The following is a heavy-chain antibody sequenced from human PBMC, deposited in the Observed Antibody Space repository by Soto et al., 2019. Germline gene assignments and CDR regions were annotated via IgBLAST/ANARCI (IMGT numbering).Heavy chain of an antibody. CDR1: GGTFSSYA. Sequence: QVQLVQSGAEVKKPGSSVKVSCKASGGTFSSYAISWVRQAPGQGLEWMGGIIPIFGTANYAQKFQGRVTITADESTSTAYMELSSLRSEDTAVYYCARVPTYYYGSGSYYNPYFDYWGQGTLVTVSS. D-gene: IGHD3-10*01. V-gene: IGHV1-69*01. CDR2: IIPIFGTA. CDR3: ARVPTYYYGSGSYYNPYFDY. J-gene: IGHJ4*02.